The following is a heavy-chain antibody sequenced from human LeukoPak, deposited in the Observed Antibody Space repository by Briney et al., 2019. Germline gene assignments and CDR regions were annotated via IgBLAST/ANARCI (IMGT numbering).Heavy chain of an antibody. CDR3: ASSGPAA. D-gene: IGHD5-12*01. CDR1: GFTFSRYW. V-gene: IGHV3-7*01. Sequence: PGGSLGLSCAASGFTFSRYWMGWVRQAPGKGLEWVASIKQDGSEAYYVDSVKGRFAISRDNANNSLYLQMNSLRAEDTAVYYCASSGPAAWGQGTLVIVSS. CDR2: IKQDGSEA. J-gene: IGHJ5*02.